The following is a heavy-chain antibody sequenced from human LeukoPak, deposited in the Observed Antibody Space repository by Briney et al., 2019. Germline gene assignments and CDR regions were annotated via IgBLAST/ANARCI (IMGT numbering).Heavy chain of an antibody. Sequence: SQTLSLTCTVSGGSISSGDYYWSWIRQPPGKGLEWIGYIYGSGITYYNPSLKSRVTISVDTSKSQFSLKLSSVTAADTAVYYCARGVTAIWGGFDIWGQGTMGTVSS. CDR1: GGSISSGDYY. CDR3: ARGVTAIWGGFDI. D-gene: IGHD2-21*02. V-gene: IGHV4-30-4*01. CDR2: IYGSGIT. J-gene: IGHJ3*02.